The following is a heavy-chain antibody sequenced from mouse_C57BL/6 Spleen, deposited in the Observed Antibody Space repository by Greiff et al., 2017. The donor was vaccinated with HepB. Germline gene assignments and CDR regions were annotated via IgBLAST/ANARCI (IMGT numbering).Heavy chain of an antibody. CDR1: GFSLTSYG. CDR3: ARGLLGRGAWFAY. Sequence: QVQLQQSGPGLVQPSQSLSITCTVSGFSLTSYGVHWVRQSPGKGLEWLGVIWSGGSTDYNAAFISRLSISKDNSTSQVFFKMNSLQADDTAIYYCARGLLGRGAWFAYWGQGTLVTVSA. D-gene: IGHD4-1*01. V-gene: IGHV2-2*01. J-gene: IGHJ3*01. CDR2: IWSGGST.